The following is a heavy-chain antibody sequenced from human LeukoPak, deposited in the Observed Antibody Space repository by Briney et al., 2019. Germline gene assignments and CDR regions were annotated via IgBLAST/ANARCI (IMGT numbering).Heavy chain of an antibody. Sequence: SETLSLTCTVSGGSISSSSYYWGWIRQPPGKGLEWIGSIYYSGSTYYNPSLKSRVTISVDTSKNQFSLKLSSVTAADTAVYYCARIDSSGYFYYWGQGTLVTVSS. V-gene: IGHV4-39*07. J-gene: IGHJ4*02. D-gene: IGHD3-22*01. CDR3: ARIDSSGYFYY. CDR2: IYYSGST. CDR1: GGSISSSSYY.